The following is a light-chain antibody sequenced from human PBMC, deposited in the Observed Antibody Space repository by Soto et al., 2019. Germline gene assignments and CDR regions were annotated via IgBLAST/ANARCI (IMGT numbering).Light chain of an antibody. CDR1: QSVTNNY. V-gene: IGKV3-20*01. CDR3: QHYVTSPQFT. J-gene: IGKJ3*01. CDR2: GAS. Sequence: EIVLTQSPGTLSLSPGERATLSCRASQSVTNNYLAWYQQKPGQAPRLLIYGASARATGIPDRFSGSGSGTDFTLTISKLEPEDFAVYYCQHYVTSPQFTSAPGTKVDIK.